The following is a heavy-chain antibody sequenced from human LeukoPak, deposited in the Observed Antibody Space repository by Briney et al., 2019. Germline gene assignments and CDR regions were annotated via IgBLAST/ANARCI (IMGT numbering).Heavy chain of an antibody. CDR2: IYSGGET. J-gene: IGHJ1*01. CDR3: ARDQCTSASCYSN. CDR1: GITVSRNH. Sequence: GGSLRLSCAASGITVSRNHMSWVRQPPGKGLEWVSVIYSGGETYYAESVKGRFTISRDNSKNTLYLQMNSLRDEDTAVYYCARDQCTSASCYSNWGQGTLVTVSS. D-gene: IGHD2-2*02. V-gene: IGHV3-66*02.